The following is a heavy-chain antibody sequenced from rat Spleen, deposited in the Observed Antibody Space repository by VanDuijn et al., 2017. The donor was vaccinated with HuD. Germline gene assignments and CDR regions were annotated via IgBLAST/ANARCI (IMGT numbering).Heavy chain of an antibody. CDR3: IRDRQLRGFDY. CDR1: GFTFSSCP. J-gene: IGHJ2*01. Sequence: EVQLVESGGGLVQPGRSMTLSCAASGFTFSSCPMAWVRQAPTKGLEWVATINTSGGSTYYRDSVKGRFTISRDNAKSTLYLQMNSLRSEDTATYYCIRDRQLRGFDYWGQGVTVTVSS. V-gene: IGHV5-46*01. CDR2: INTSGGST. D-gene: IGHD1-10*01.